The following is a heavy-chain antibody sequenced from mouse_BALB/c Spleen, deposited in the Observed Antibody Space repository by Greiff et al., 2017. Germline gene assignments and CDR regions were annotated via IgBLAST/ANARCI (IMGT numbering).Heavy chain of an antibody. V-gene: IGHV1S41*01. CDR1: GYTFTSYW. D-gene: IGHD1-1*01. J-gene: IGHJ4*01. Sequence: DLVKPGASVKLSCKASGYTFTSYWINWIKQRPGQGLEWIGRIAPGSGSTYYNEMFKGKATLTVDTSSSTAYIQLSSLSSEDSAVYFCARGSYYSSRDYAMDDWGQGTSVTVSS. CDR2: IAPGSGST. CDR3: ARGSYYSSRDYAMDD.